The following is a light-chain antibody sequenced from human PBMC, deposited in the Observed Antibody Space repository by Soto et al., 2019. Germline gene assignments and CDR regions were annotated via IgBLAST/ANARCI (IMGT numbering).Light chain of an antibody. Sequence: DIQMTQSPSSLSASVGDRVTITCRASQDVKNYLAWYQQKPGKVPKLLIYAASTLQSGVPSRFSGSGSGTAFTLTINSLQPEDVVSYYCQKHNSVPLTFGGGTQMEIK. CDR1: QDVKNY. CDR2: AAS. V-gene: IGKV1-27*01. CDR3: QKHNSVPLT. J-gene: IGKJ4*01.